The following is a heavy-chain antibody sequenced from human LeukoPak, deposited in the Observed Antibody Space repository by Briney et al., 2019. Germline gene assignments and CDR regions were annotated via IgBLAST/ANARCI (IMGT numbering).Heavy chain of an antibody. Sequence: QTLSLTCAISGDNVSSNSAAWNWIRQSPSRGLEWLGRTYYRSKWYNDYAVAVKSRITFNPDTSKNQFSLQLNSVTPEDTAMYFCARGSIAAGNVFDCWGQGALVTVSS. CDR1: GDNVSSNSAA. CDR3: ARGSIAAGNVFDC. V-gene: IGHV6-1*01. CDR2: TYYRSKWYN. J-gene: IGHJ4*02. D-gene: IGHD6-25*01.